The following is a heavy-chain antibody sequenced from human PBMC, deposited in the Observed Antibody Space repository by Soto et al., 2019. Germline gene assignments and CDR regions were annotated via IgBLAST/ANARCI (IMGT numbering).Heavy chain of an antibody. Sequence: NPSETLSLTCDVSGGSIDNSHSFWGWIRQPPGKGLEFIGSVYYSGGAYYNPSLKSRVTVSVDTSKNQLSLRVNSVTAADTAVYYCPRVVEAATRHNDFDSSGQGILVTVYS. CDR1: GGSIDNSHSF. D-gene: IGHD2-15*01. CDR3: PRVVEAATRHNDFDS. V-gene: IGHV4-39*01. J-gene: IGHJ4*02. CDR2: VYYSGGA.